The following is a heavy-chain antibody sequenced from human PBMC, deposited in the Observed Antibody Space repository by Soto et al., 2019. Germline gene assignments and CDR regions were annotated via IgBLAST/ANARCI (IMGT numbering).Heavy chain of an antibody. CDR2: ISGSGSST. CDR3: ARDLMGYAMDV. J-gene: IGHJ6*02. V-gene: IGHV3-23*01. Sequence: GGSLSLSWAASGFPFPSYTMNLVRQAPGKGLEWVSSISGSGSSTYYADSVKGRFTISRDNSKNSLFLQMNSLRAEDTAVYYCARDLMGYAMDVWGQGTTVTVSS. D-gene: IGHD2-8*01. CDR1: GFPFPSYT.